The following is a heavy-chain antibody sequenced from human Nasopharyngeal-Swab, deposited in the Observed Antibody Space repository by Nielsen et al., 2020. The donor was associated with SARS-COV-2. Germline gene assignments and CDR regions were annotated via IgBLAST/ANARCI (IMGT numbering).Heavy chain of an antibody. D-gene: IGHD6-6*01. CDR3: ARGGHSSSGQLDY. J-gene: IGHJ4*02. Sequence: SETLSLTCTVSGGSISSGGYYWSWIRQPPGKGLEWIGEINHSGSTNYNPSLKSRVTISVDTSKNQFSLKLSSVTAADTAVYYCARGGHSSSGQLDYWGQGTLVTVSS. V-gene: IGHV4-39*07. CDR1: GGSISSGGYY. CDR2: INHSGST.